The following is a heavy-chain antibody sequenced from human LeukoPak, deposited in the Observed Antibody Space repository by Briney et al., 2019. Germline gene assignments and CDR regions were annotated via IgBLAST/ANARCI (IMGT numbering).Heavy chain of an antibody. J-gene: IGHJ5*02. Sequence: PSETLSLTCAVYGGSFSGYYWSWIRQPPGKGLEWIGEINHSGSTNYNPSLKSRVTISVDTSKNQFSLKLGSVTAADTAVYYCATRIWVAPGGFDPWGQGTLVTVSS. CDR3: ATRIWVAPGGFDP. CDR2: INHSGST. V-gene: IGHV4-34*01. CDR1: GGSFSGYY. D-gene: IGHD2/OR15-2a*01.